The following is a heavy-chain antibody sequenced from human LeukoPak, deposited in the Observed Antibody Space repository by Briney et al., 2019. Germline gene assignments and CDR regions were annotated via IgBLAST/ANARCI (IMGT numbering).Heavy chain of an antibody. Sequence: PVGTLRLSCAASVFASTSYWMSCVREAARPGREGLTNIKQYGSETYYVDSVKRRFTISRDNAKNSLYLQMNSLSAEDTAIYYCARDPQGGAFDMWGQGTMVTVSS. V-gene: IGHV3-7*01. J-gene: IGHJ3*02. D-gene: IGHD3-16*01. CDR3: ARDPQGGAFDM. CDR1: VFASTSYW. CDR2: IKQYGSET.